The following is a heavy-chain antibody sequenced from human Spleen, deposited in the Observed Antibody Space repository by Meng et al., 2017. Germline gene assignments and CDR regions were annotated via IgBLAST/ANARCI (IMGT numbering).Heavy chain of an antibody. V-gene: IGHV4-59*01. J-gene: IGHJ4*02. Sequence: SDTLSLTCTVSGGSISSYYWSWIRQPPGKGLEWIGYIYYSGTTHYNPSRKSRVTMSVDTSKNQFSLKLSSVTAVDTAVYYCARSDFGVVIPFEYWGQGTLVTVSS. CDR2: IYYSGTT. CDR3: ARSDFGVVIPFEY. CDR1: GGSISSYY. D-gene: IGHD3-3*01.